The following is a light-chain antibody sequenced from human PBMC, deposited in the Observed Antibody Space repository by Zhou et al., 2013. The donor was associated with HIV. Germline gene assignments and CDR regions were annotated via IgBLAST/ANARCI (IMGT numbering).Light chain of an antibody. CDR3: QQRSNWPPWT. CDR1: HSVNTY. J-gene: IGKJ1*01. CDR2: DAS. Sequence: EIVMTQSPATLSVSPGERATLSCRASHSVNTYLAWYQQKPGQAPRLLIYDASNRATGIPARFSGSGSGTDFTLTISSLEPEDFAVYYCQQRSNWPPWTFGQGTKVEIK. V-gene: IGKV3-11*01.